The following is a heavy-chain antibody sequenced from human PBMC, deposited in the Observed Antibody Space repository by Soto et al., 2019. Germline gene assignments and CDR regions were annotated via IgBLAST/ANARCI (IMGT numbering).Heavy chain of an antibody. CDR3: ASEYCRGGNCYSGYYYYAMDV. CDR1: GGTFSSYA. V-gene: IGHV1-69*13. J-gene: IGHJ6*02. CDR2: IIPIFGTA. Sequence: SVKVSCKASGGTFSSYALSWVRQAPGQGLEWMGGIIPIFGTADYAQKFQGRVTITADESTSTAYMELSSLRSEDAAVYFCASEYCRGGNCYSGYYYYAMDVWGQGTTVTVSS. D-gene: IGHD2-15*01.